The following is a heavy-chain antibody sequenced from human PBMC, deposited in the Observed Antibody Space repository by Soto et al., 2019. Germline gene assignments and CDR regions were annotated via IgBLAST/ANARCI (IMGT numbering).Heavy chain of an antibody. D-gene: IGHD1-7*01. CDR3: ASGLTGTTLLPYSWFDP. Sequence: SETLSLTCTVSGGSISSYYWCWIRQPPGKGLEWIGYRYYSGSTNYNPSLKSRVTISVDTSKNQFSLKLSSVTAAATAVYYCASGLTGTTLLPYSWFDPWGQGTLVTVSS. J-gene: IGHJ5*02. V-gene: IGHV4-59*01. CDR1: GGSISSYY. CDR2: RYYSGST.